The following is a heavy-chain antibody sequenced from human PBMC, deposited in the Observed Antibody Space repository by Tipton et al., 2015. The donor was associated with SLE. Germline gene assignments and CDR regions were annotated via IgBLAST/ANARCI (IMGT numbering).Heavy chain of an antibody. CDR2: IYHTGST. D-gene: IGHD3-3*01. Sequence: TLSLTCTVSGGSISSDNWWSWVRQPPGKGLEWIGEIYHTGSTKYNPSLKSRVTISVDTSKNQFSLKLSSVTAADTAVYYCARGILEWPDYWGQGTLVTVSS. V-gene: IGHV4-4*02. J-gene: IGHJ4*02. CDR3: ARGILEWPDY. CDR1: GGSISSDNW.